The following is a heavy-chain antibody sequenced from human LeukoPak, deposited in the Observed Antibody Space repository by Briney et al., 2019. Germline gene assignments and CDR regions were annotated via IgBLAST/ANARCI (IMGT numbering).Heavy chain of an antibody. D-gene: IGHD2-2*02. CDR1: GFTFSSYA. CDR2: ISYDGSNK. J-gene: IGHJ4*02. CDR3: ARDHCSSTSYYIRFFDY. V-gene: IGHV3-30-3*01. Sequence: PGRSLRLSCAASGFTFSSYAMHWVRQAPGKGLEWVAVISYDGSNKYYADSVKGRFTISRDNSKNTLYLQMNSLRAEDTAVYYCARDHCSSTSYYIRFFDYWGQGTLVTVSS.